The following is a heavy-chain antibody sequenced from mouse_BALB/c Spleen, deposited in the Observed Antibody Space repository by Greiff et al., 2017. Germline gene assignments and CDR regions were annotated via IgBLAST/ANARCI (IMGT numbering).Heavy chain of an antibody. Sequence: EVKLQESGPELVKPGASVKIPCKASGYTFTDYNMDWVKQSHGKSLEWIGDINPNNGGTIYNQKFKGKATLTVDKSSSTAYMELRSLTSEDTAVYYCAREGYDYDDSFYAMDYWGQGTSVTVSS. CDR1: GYTFTDYN. D-gene: IGHD2-4*01. V-gene: IGHV1-18*01. CDR3: AREGYDYDDSFYAMDY. CDR2: INPNNGGT. J-gene: IGHJ4*01.